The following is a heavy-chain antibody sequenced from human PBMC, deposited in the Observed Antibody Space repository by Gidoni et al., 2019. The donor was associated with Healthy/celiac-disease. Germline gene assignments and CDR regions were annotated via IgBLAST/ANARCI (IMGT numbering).Heavy chain of an antibody. Sequence: QVQLQESGPALVTPSETLSLTCTVSGCSISSYYWSWIRQPPGKGLEWIGYIYYSGSTNYNPSLKSRVTISVDTSKNQFSLKLSSVTAADTAVYYCARMGPFGYVDYWGQGTLVTVSS. CDR1: GCSISSYY. CDR2: IYYSGST. V-gene: IGHV4-59*01. J-gene: IGHJ4*02. D-gene: IGHD3-16*01. CDR3: ARMGPFGYVDY.